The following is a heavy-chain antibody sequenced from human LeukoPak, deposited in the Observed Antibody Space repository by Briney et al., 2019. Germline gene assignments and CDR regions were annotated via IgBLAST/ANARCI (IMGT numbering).Heavy chain of an antibody. V-gene: IGHV1-3*01. CDR3: ARLDY. CDR1: GYTFTSYA. Sequence: ASAKVSCKASGYTFTSYAIHWVRQAPGQRLEWMGWINADNGNTKYSQKFQGRTTITRDTSANTAYVEVSSLRSEDTAVYFCARLDYWGQGTLVTVSS. CDR2: INADNGNT. J-gene: IGHJ4*02.